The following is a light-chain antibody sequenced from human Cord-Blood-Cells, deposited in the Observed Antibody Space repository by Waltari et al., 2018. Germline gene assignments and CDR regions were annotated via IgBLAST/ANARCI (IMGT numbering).Light chain of an antibody. CDR2: DVS. CDR3: SSYTSSSTLV. Sequence: QSALTQPASVSGSPGQSLPISCTGTRSDVRAYHYVSWYQQHPGKAPKLMIYDVSNRPSGVSNRFSGSKSGNTASLTISGLQAEDEADYYCSSYTSSSTLVFGGGTKLTVL. J-gene: IGLJ2*01. V-gene: IGLV2-14*01. CDR1: RSDVRAYHY.